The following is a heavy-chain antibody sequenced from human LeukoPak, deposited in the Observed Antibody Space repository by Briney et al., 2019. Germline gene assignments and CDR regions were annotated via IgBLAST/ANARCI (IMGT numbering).Heavy chain of an antibody. V-gene: IGHV4-4*02. Sequence: SETLSLTCAVSGVSISSSEWWIGVRPPPGEGLEWIGEIHRAGRTKYNPSLKSRVTISVDTSKNQFSLKLSSVTAADTAVYYCARENQYGSGSYPDYWGQGTLVTVSS. CDR2: IHRAGRT. CDR1: GVSISSSEW. D-gene: IGHD3-10*01. CDR3: ARENQYGSGSYPDY. J-gene: IGHJ4*02.